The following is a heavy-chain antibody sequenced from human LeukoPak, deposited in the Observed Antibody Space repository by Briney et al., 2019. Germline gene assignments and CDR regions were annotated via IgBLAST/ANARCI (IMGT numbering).Heavy chain of an antibody. V-gene: IGHV3-23*01. Sequence: GGSLRLSCAASGFTFSSYAMSWVRQAPGKGLERVSGISGSGGSTYYADSVKGRFTISRDNSKNTLYLQMNSLRAEDTAVYYCAKAMLRSRAGFDYWGQGTLVTVSS. CDR1: GFTFSSYA. D-gene: IGHD5-12*01. CDR3: AKAMLRSRAGFDY. J-gene: IGHJ4*02. CDR2: ISGSGGST.